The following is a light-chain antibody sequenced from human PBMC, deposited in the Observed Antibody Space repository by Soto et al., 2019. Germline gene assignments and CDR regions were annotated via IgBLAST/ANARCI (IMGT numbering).Light chain of an antibody. J-gene: IGLJ1*01. CDR3: SSYAGSNNYV. Sequence: QSVLTQPPSASGSPGQSVTISGTETNSDVGGYNYVSWYQQHPGKAPKLMIYEVSKRPSGVPDRFSGSKSGNTASLTVSGLQAEDEADYYCSSYAGSNNYVFGTGTKLTVL. CDR1: NSDVGGYNY. V-gene: IGLV2-8*01. CDR2: EVS.